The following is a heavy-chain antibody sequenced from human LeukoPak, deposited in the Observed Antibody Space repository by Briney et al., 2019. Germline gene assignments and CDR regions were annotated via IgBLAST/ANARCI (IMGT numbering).Heavy chain of an antibody. V-gene: IGHV3-21*01. CDR1: GFTFSSYS. D-gene: IGHD2-8*01. CDR3: VRDLGWCTDGVCSL. J-gene: IGHJ4*02. Sequence: PGGSLRLPCAASGFTFSSYSMNWVRQAPGKGLEWVSSVSSSGTYIYYADSVKGRFTISRDNAKNSLYLQMNSLRAEDTAVYYCVRDLGWCTDGVCSLWGQGTPVTVSS. CDR2: VSSSGTYI.